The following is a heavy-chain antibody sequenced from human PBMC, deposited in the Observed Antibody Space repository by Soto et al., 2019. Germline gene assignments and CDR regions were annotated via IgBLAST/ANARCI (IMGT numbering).Heavy chain of an antibody. J-gene: IGHJ4*02. CDR1: GYTFTSYY. D-gene: IGHD3-3*01. CDR2: INPSGGST. CDR3: AREIDSWSGYSEPTDY. V-gene: IGHV1-46*01. Sequence: ASVKVSCKASGYTFTSYYMHWVRQAPGQGLEWMGIINPSGGSTSYAQKFQGRVTMTRDTSTSTVYMELSSLRSEDTAVYYCAREIDSWSGYSEPTDYWGQGTLVTVSS.